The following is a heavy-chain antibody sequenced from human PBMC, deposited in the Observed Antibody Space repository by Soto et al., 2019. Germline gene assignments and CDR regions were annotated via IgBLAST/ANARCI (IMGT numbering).Heavy chain of an antibody. D-gene: IGHD3-16*01. CDR3: ARDGWGSNWYFDL. Sequence: LRLSCGAPGVTFKDYGMHWVRQAPGKGLEWVAVISYDGKQTYYADSVKGRFTISKDKSKRTLFLQMNSLRVDDTAVYYCARDGWGSNWYFDLWGRGALVTVSS. J-gene: IGHJ2*01. V-gene: IGHV3-30*03. CDR1: GVTFKDYG. CDR2: ISYDGKQT.